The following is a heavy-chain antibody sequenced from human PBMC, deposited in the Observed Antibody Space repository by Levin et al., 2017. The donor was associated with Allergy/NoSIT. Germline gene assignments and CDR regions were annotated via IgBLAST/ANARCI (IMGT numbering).Heavy chain of an antibody. CDR1: GFALSSYS. CDR3: TRDAYSSSSFDY. Sequence: GGSLRLSCVGSGFALSSYSMNWVRQAPGKGLEWVSSISSGSTYIHYADSLKGRFTISRDNAENSLYLEVNSLRADDTAMYYCTRDAYSSSSFDYWGQGTLVTVSS. J-gene: IGHJ4*02. CDR2: ISSGSTYI. V-gene: IGHV3-21*01. D-gene: IGHD6-13*01.